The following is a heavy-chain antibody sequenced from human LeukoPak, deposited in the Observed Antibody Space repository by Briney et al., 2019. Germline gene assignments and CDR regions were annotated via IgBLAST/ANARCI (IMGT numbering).Heavy chain of an antibody. Sequence: NPGGSLRLSCAASGLTLSNAWMSWVRQAPGKGLEWVARIKSETDGGTTDYTAPVKGRFTISRDDSKSMLYLQMNSLETEDTAVYFCTTLRQIWGQGTLVTVSS. V-gene: IGHV3-15*01. CDR3: TTLRQI. CDR1: GLTLSNAW. J-gene: IGHJ4*02. CDR2: IKSETDGGTT.